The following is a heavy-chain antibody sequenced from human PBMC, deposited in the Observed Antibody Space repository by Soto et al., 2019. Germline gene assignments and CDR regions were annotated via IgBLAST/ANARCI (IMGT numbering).Heavy chain of an antibody. Sequence: SVKVSCKASGGTFSSYTISWVRQAPGQGLEWMGRIIPNIGSANYAQKFQGWVTMTRDTSISTAYMELSRLKSEDAAVYYCARAPNSSGSPFDYWGQG. D-gene: IGHD6-19*01. CDR3: ARAPNSSGSPFDY. CDR1: GGTFSSYT. V-gene: IGHV1-69*08. J-gene: IGHJ4*02. CDR2: IIPNIGSA.